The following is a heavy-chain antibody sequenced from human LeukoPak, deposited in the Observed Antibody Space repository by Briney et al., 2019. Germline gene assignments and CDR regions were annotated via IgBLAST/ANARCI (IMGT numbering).Heavy chain of an antibody. CDR2: IFPSGGEI. V-gene: IGHV3-23*01. Sequence: PGGSLRLSCAASGFTFSTFAMIWVRQPPGKGLEWVSSIFPSGGEIHYADSVRGRFTISRDNSKSTLPLQMNSLRAEDTAVYYCAKDYRSFLDYWGQGTLVTVSS. J-gene: IGHJ4*02. CDR1: GFTFSTFA. CDR3: AKDYRSFLDY. D-gene: IGHD6-6*01.